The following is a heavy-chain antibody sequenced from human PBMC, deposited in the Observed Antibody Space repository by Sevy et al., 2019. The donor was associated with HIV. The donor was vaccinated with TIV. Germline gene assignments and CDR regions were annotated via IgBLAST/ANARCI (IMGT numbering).Heavy chain of an antibody. CDR3: VGAPTDFWTGGMDV. Sequence: ASVKVSCKASGYSFTGYYMHWVRQAPGQGLEWMGRINPISGATDDSQKFQGRVTMKRDKSISTAYIEVSRLRSDDTAVYYCVGAPTDFWTGGMDVWGQGTTVTVSS. V-gene: IGHV1-2*06. J-gene: IGHJ6*02. CDR2: INPISGAT. D-gene: IGHD3-3*01. CDR1: GYSFTGYY.